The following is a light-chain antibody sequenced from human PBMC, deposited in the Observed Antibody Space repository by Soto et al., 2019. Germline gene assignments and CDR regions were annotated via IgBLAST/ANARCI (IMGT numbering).Light chain of an antibody. Sequence: QSALTQPPSVSGAPGQRVTISCTGSSSKIGAGYDVHWYQQLPGTAPKLLIYGNSNRPSGVPDRFSGSKSGTSASLAITGLQAEDEADYYCQSYDSSLSGCYVFGTGTKVTVL. V-gene: IGLV1-40*01. J-gene: IGLJ1*01. CDR3: QSYDSSLSGCYV. CDR2: GNS. CDR1: SSKIGAGYD.